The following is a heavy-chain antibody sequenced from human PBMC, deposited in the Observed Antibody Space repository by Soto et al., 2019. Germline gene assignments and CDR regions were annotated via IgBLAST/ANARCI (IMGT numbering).Heavy chain of an antibody. CDR3: ARGATMVRGVPNWFDP. V-gene: IGHV4-30-2*01. CDR1: GGPISSGGYS. Sequence: SETLSLTCAVSGGPISSGGYSWSWIRQPPGKGLEWIGYIYHSGSTYYNPSLKSRVTISVDRSKNQFSLKLSSVTAADTAVYYCARGATMVRGVPNWFDPWGQGTLVTVSS. D-gene: IGHD3-10*01. J-gene: IGHJ5*02. CDR2: IYHSGST.